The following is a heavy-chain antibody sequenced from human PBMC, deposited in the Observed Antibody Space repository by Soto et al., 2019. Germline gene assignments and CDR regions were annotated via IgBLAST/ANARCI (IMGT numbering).Heavy chain of an antibody. Sequence: QVQLVESGGGVVRPGRSLRLSCVGSGFTFSAHGMHWVRQAPGKPLEWVAGIDYDGTRKYYADSVEGRFTISRDDSQKALFLQMNSLKYEETAVYYCATDNCATHSCFGNWGRGALVIVSS. V-gene: IGHV3-33*01. CDR3: ATDNCATHSCFGN. CDR2: IDYDGTRK. J-gene: IGHJ4*02. CDR1: GFTFSAHG. D-gene: IGHD2-15*01.